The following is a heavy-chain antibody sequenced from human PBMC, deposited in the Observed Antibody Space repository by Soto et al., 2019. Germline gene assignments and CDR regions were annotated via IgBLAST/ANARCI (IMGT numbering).Heavy chain of an antibody. CDR1: GFTFSSYS. D-gene: IGHD6-13*01. CDR2: ISSSSSYI. Sequence: GGSLRLSCAASGFTFSSYSMNWVRQAPGKGLEWVSSISSSSSYIYYADSVKGRFTISRDNAKNSLYLQMNSLRAEDTAVYYCARDIAAALDAFDIWGQGTMVTVSS. CDR3: ARDIAAALDAFDI. V-gene: IGHV3-21*01. J-gene: IGHJ3*02.